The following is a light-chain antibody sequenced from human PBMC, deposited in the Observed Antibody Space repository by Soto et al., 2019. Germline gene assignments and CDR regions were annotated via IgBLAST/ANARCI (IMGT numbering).Light chain of an antibody. CDR1: QSISMW. CDR3: QQYNSYSKT. CDR2: DAS. J-gene: IGKJ1*01. V-gene: IGKV1-5*01. Sequence: DIQMTQSASTLSASVGDSVTITCRASQSISMWLAWYQQKPGKAPYLLIYDASNLESGVPSRFSGSGSGTEFTLTISSLQPDDFATYYCQQYNSYSKTFGQGTKVDIK.